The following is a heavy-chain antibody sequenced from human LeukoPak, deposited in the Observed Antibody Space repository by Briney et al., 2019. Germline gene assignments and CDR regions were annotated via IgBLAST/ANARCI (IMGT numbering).Heavy chain of an antibody. J-gene: IGHJ4*02. V-gene: IGHV3-30*18. CDR2: ISYDGSNK. Sequence: GGSLRLSCAASGFTFSSYGMHWVRQAPGKGLEWVAVISYDGSNKYYADSVKGRFTISRDNSKNTLYLQMNSLRAEDTAVYYCAKDHVGSWYYFDYWGQGTLVTVSS. CDR3: AKDHVGSWYYFDY. D-gene: IGHD6-13*01. CDR1: GFTFSSYG.